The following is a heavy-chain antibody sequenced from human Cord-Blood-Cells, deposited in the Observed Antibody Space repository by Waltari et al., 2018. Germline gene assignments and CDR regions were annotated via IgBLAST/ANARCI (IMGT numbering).Heavy chain of an antibody. CDR2: IYTSGRT. V-gene: IGHV4-4*07. Sequence: QVQLQESGPGLVKPSETLSLTCTVAGGSISSYYWSWIRQPAGKGLEWIGRIYTSGRTNYNPSPKGRVTMSVDTSKNQFSLKLSSVTAADPAVYYCARLGPKLERHYYYYMDVWGKGTTVTVSS. CDR3: ARLGPKLERHYYYYMDV. J-gene: IGHJ6*03. D-gene: IGHD1-1*01. CDR1: GGSISSYY.